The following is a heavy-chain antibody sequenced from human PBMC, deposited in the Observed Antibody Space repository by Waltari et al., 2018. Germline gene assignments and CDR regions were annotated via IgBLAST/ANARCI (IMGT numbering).Heavy chain of an antibody. CDR2: IYYSGST. D-gene: IGHD3-10*01. V-gene: IGHV4-39*07. J-gene: IGHJ4*02. CDR1: GGSISSSSYY. CDR3: ARERTDYYGSGSYSDY. Sequence: QLQLQESGPGLVKPSETLSLTCTVSGGSISSSSYYWGWIRQPPGKGLEWIGSIYYSGSTYYNPSLKSRVTISVDTSKNQFSLKLSSVTAADTAVYYCARERTDYYGSGSYSDYWGQGTLVTVSS.